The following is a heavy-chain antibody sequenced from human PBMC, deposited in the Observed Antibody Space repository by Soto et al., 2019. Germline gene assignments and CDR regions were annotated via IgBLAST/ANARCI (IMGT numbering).Heavy chain of an antibody. D-gene: IGHD3-22*01. J-gene: IGHJ4*02. V-gene: IGHV4-59*01. Sequence: SETVSLTCTVSCGSIRSYYWSWIRQSPGKGLEWIGYIYYPGSTSYKPSSGSTNYNPSLKSRVTISVDASKSQFSLKLSSVTAADTAVYWCARGAQSRGTAFDSWGQGTQVTVYS. CDR3: ARGAQSRGTAFDS. CDR2: IYYPGSTSYKPSSGST. CDR1: CGSIRSYY.